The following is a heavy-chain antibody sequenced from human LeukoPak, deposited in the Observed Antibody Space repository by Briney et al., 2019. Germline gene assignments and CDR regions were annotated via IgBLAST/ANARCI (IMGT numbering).Heavy chain of an antibody. D-gene: IGHD3-16*01. V-gene: IGHV3-74*01. J-gene: IGHJ4*02. CDR3: TTGPSYGYEW. CDR2: IKTDGRTT. Sequence: GGSLRLSCAASGMTFSNHWMHWVRQAPGKGLVWVSLIKTDGRTTIYADSVKGRFTISRDNGKSTLYLQMNSLRAEDTAIYYCTTGPSYGYEWWGQGTVVAVSS. CDR1: GMTFSNHW.